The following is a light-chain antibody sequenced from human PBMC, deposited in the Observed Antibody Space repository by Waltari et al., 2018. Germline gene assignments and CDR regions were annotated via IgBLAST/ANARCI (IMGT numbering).Light chain of an antibody. CDR3: WSYVGGNTYWV. CDR1: SSDVGGYHF. V-gene: IGLV2-11*01. J-gene: IGLJ3*02. Sequence: QSALAQPRSMSGSPGQSVAISCTGTSSDVGGYHFVSCYQQHPDKAPKLIIYDVNKRPSGVPDRFSGSKSGNTASLTISGLQAEDEAHYYCWSYVGGNTYWVFGGGTKLTVL. CDR2: DVN.